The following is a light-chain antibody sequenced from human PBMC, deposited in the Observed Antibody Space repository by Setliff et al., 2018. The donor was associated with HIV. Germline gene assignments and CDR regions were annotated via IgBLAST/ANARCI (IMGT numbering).Light chain of an antibody. V-gene: IGLV1-40*01. Sequence: QSVLTQPPSVSGAPGQRVTISCTGSNSNIGAGFDVHWYQQPPGTAPKLLIYGNNNRPSGVPDRISASKSGTSASLAITGLQAEDEADYYCQSYDSSLSGFVFGTGTKVTVL. CDR1: NSNIGAGFD. J-gene: IGLJ1*01. CDR2: GNN. CDR3: QSYDSSLSGFV.